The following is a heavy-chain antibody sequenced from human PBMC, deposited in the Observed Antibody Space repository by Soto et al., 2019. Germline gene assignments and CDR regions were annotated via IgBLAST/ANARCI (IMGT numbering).Heavy chain of an antibody. Sequence: GGSLRLSCAASGFTFSSYEMNWVRQAQGTGLEWVSYISSSGSTKSYEDSVKGRFTISRANATNSLYLQMKSPRVADAAAYYFASAGGIAVAGIKWGQGTLVTVSS. J-gene: IGHJ4*02. CDR2: ISSSGSTK. D-gene: IGHD6-19*01. CDR3: ASAGGIAVAGIK. CDR1: GFTFSSYE. V-gene: IGHV3-48*03.